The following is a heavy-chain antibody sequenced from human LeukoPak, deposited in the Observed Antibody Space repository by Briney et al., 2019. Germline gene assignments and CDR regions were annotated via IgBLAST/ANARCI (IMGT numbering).Heavy chain of an antibody. CDR1: GASIRSYS. Sequence: RSETLSLTCTVSGASIRSYSWSCIRQPPGKGLEWVAWISYSGTPNYHPSLNRPVSISVDTSKNQLSLRLSSVTAADTAVFYCARRGEWEQFRWFDPWGEGTLVTVSS. CDR2: ISYSGTP. CDR3: ARRGEWEQFRWFDP. D-gene: IGHD1-26*01. J-gene: IGHJ5*02. V-gene: IGHV4-59*08.